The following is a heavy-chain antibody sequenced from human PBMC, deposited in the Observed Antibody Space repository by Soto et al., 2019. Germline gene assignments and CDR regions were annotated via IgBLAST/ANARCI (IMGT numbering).Heavy chain of an antibody. CDR1: GYTFTSYY. CDR2: INPSGGST. D-gene: IGHD6-19*01. Sequence: QVQLVQSGAEVKKPGASVKVSCKASGYTFTSYYIHWVRQAPGQGLEWMGIINPSGGSTSYAQKFQGRVTMTRDTSTSAVYMELSSLRSEDTAVYYCARGSVAGRRFDYWGQGTLVTVSS. J-gene: IGHJ4*02. V-gene: IGHV1-46*01. CDR3: ARGSVAGRRFDY.